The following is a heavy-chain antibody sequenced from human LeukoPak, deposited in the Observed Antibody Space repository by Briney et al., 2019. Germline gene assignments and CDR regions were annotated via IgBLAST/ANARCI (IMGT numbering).Heavy chain of an antibody. V-gene: IGHV3-23*01. D-gene: IGHD3-16*01. CDR3: ARDLYSLASYGMDV. CDR1: GFTFSSYA. CDR2: ISGSGGST. J-gene: IGHJ6*02. Sequence: GGSLRLSCAASGFTFSSYAMSWVRQAPGKGLEWVSAISGSGGSTYYADSVKGRFTISRDNSKNTLSLQMNSLRAEDTAVYYCARDLYSLASYGMDVWGQGTTVTVSS.